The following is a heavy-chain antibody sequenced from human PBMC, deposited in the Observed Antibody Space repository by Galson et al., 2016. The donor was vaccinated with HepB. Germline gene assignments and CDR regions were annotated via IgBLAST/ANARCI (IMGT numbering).Heavy chain of an antibody. D-gene: IGHD1-26*01. CDR2: IKSDGIT. CDR3: VTGGTTSSWSSLFDY. V-gene: IGHV3-74*01. CDR1: GFTFSDYW. J-gene: IGHJ4*02. Sequence: SLRLSCAASGFTFSDYWMHWVRQAPSKGLVWVSLIKSDGITVYADSLRGRFTISRDNAKNTLYLHLNSLSDEDTAVYYCVTGGTTSSWSSLFDYWGQGALVTVSS.